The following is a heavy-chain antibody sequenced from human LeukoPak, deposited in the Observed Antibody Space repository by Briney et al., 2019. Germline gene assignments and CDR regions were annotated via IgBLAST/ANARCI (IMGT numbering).Heavy chain of an antibody. D-gene: IGHD3-9*01. V-gene: IGHV1-46*01. CDR2: INPSGGST. CDR3: ARGGGPFDWLFPFDY. CDR1: GYTFTSYY. J-gene: IGHJ4*02. Sequence: GASVKVSCKASGYTFTSYYMHWVRQAPGQGLEWMGIINPSGGSTSYAQKFQGRVTMTRDMSTSTVYMELSSLRSEDTAVYYCARGGGPFDWLFPFDYWGQGTLVTVSS.